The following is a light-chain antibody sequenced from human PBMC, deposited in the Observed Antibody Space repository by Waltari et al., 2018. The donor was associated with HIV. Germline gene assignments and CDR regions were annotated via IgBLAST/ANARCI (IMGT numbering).Light chain of an antibody. CDR1: QSISSY. J-gene: IGKJ2*01. CDR3: QQYDSLPPYT. CDR2: AAS. V-gene: IGKV1-39*01. Sequence: DIQMTQSPSSLSASVGDRVTITCRASQSISSYLNWYQQKPGKAPKLLIYAASSLQSGVPSRFSGSGSGTDFTLTISSLQPEDFATYYCQQYDSLPPYTFGQGTKLEIK.